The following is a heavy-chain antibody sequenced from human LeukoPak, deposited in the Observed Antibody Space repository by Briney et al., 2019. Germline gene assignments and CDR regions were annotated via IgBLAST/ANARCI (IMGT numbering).Heavy chain of an antibody. J-gene: IGHJ4*02. Sequence: ASVKVSCKASGYTFTSYYMHWVRQAPGQGLEWMGIINPSGGSTSYAQKFQGRVTMTRYMSTGTVYMELSSLRSEDTAAYYCARRDSGSYSGDYWGQGTLVTVSS. CDR1: GYTFTSYY. D-gene: IGHD1-26*01. V-gene: IGHV1-46*01. CDR3: ARRDSGSYSGDY. CDR2: INPSGGST.